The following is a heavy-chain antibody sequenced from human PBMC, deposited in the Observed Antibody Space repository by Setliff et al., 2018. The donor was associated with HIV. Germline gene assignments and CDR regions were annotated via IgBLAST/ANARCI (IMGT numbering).Heavy chain of an antibody. Sequence: PGGSLRLSCAASGFTFTISWMNWVRQAPGKGLEWVAGIWHDVTKDYYADSVKGRFSLSGDYSKNTLYLQMNSLRAEDTAVYYCARGTTVTTLDYFDYWGQGTLVTVSS. V-gene: IGHV3-33*08. CDR1: GFTFTISW. CDR3: ARGTTVTTLDYFDY. D-gene: IGHD4-17*01. CDR2: IWHDVTKD. J-gene: IGHJ4*02.